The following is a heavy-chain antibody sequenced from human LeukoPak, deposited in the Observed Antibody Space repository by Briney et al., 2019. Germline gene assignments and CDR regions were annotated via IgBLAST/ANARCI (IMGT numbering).Heavy chain of an antibody. J-gene: IGHJ5*02. D-gene: IGHD2-2*03. V-gene: IGHV5-51*01. Sequence: GESLKISCEGAGYIFTSYWIGWVRQLPGKGLEWMGIIYPGDSDTTYSPSFQGQVTISADKSISTAYLQWSSLKASDTAMYYCTRRIGYCSSTSCYYWFDPWGEGTLVTVSS. CDR2: IYPGDSDT. CDR3: TRRIGYCSSTSCYYWFDP. CDR1: GYIFTSYW.